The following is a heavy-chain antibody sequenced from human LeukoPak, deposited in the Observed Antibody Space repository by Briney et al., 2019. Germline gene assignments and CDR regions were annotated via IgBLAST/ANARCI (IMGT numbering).Heavy chain of an antibody. Sequence: PSETLSLTCTVSGGSISRYYWSWIRQPAGKGLEWIGRIYTSGSTNYNPSLKSRVTMSVDTSKNQFSLKLSSVTAADTAVYYCARDREGYYYDSSGYYFDYWGQGTLVTVSS. V-gene: IGHV4-4*07. CDR1: GGSISRYY. J-gene: IGHJ4*02. CDR3: ARDREGYYYDSSGYYFDY. D-gene: IGHD3-22*01. CDR2: IYTSGST.